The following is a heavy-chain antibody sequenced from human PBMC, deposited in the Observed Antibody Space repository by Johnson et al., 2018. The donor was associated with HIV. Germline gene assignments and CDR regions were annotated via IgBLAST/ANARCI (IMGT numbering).Heavy chain of an antibody. CDR3: ARDPTIEASRLTGDFGAFDI. Sequence: VKLVESGGGVVRPGGSLRLSCAASGFTFDDYGMSWVRQAPGKGLVWVARINSAGSDTSYAGSVKGRSSISRDSVKNSLYLQMDSLRDEDTAFYYCARDPTIEASRLTGDFGAFDIWGQGTMVTVSS. J-gene: IGHJ3*02. CDR1: GFTFDDYG. V-gene: IGHV3-20*04. D-gene: IGHD7-27*01. CDR2: INSAGSDT.